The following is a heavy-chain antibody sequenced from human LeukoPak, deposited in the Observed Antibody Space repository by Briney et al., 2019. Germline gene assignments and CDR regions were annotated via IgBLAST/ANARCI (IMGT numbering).Heavy chain of an antibody. CDR2: IYPNSGAT. CDR3: GTLLSNGPFDY. Sequence: ASVKVSCKASGYTFTGYYMHWVRQPPGKGLEWMGWIYPNSGATKYAQKFQGRVTMTRDTSISTAYMELSGLRSDDTAVYYCGTLLSNGPFDYWGQGSLVTVSS. V-gene: IGHV1-2*02. J-gene: IGHJ4*02. CDR1: GYTFTGYY.